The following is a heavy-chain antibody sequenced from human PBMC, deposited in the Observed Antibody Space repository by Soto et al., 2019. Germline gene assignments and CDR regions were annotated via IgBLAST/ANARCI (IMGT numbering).Heavy chain of an antibody. D-gene: IGHD2-15*01. J-gene: IGHJ5*02. V-gene: IGHV1-46*01. CDR3: ARGDCSGGSCYPPVAYWFDP. CDR2: INPSGGST. Sequence: ASVKVSCKASGYIFTNHYIHWVRQAPGQGLEWMGIINPSGGSTNYSQKFQGRITITTDTSTSTAYMELSSLRSEDTAVYYCARGDCSGGSCYPPVAYWFDPWGQGTLVTVSS. CDR1: GYIFTNHY.